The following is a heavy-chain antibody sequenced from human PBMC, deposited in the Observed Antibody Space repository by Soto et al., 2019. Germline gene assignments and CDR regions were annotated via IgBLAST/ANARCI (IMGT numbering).Heavy chain of an antibody. J-gene: IGHJ3*02. V-gene: IGHV4-31*03. CDR2: IYYSGST. CDR1: GGSLSSGVYY. CDR3: ARVGQLRGGDDAFDI. D-gene: IGHD4-17*01. Sequence: SETLSLTCPVSGGSLSSGVYYWSWIRQHPGKGLEWIGYIYYSGSTYYNPSLKSRVTISVDTSKNQFSLKLSSVTAADTAVYYCARVGQLRGGDDAFDIWGQGTMVTVSS.